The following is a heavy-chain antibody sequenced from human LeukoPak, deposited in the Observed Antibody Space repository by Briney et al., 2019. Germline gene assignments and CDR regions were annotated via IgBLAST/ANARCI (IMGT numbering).Heavy chain of an antibody. J-gene: IGHJ4*02. V-gene: IGHV3-11*01. Sequence: GGSLRLSCAASGFTFSDYYMTWIRQAPGKGPEWLSYISSSDGPIFYADSLKGRFIISRDNGKKLLYLQMNSLRAEDTAVYYCAKVSGLYSGYFDYWGQGTLVTVSS. CDR3: AKVSGLYSGYFDY. D-gene: IGHD2-8*01. CDR1: GFTFSDYY. CDR2: ISSSDGPI.